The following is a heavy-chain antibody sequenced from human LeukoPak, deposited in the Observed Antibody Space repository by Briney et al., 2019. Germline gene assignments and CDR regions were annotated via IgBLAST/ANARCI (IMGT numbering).Heavy chain of an antibody. D-gene: IGHD4-17*01. Sequence: GGSLRLSCAASGFTFNNYAMTWVRQAPGKGLEWVSGISGSGVNTYYANSVKGRFTISRDNSKNTLYLQMNSLRAEDTALYFCAKDPGVTVTPYYYYMDVWGKGTTVTVSS. CDR3: AKDPGVTVTPYYYYMDV. J-gene: IGHJ6*03. V-gene: IGHV3-23*01. CDR2: ISGSGVNT. CDR1: GFTFNNYA.